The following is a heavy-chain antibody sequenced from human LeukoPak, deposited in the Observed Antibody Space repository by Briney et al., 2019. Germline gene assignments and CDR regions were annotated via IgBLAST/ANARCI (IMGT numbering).Heavy chain of an antibody. Sequence: GGSLRLSCAASGFTFSSYAMSWVRQAPGKGLEWVSAISGSGGSTYYADSVKGRFTISRDSSKNTLYLQMNSLRAEDTAVYYCAKDPGYYYDSSGYSAYWGQGTLVTVSS. V-gene: IGHV3-23*01. CDR3: AKDPGYYYDSSGYSAY. J-gene: IGHJ4*02. D-gene: IGHD3-22*01. CDR1: GFTFSSYA. CDR2: ISGSGGST.